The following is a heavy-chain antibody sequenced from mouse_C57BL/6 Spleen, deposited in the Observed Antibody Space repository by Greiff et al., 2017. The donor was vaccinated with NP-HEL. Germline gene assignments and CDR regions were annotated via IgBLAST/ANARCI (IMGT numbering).Heavy chain of an antibody. CDR3: ARHEDLHYYGSSYGYWYFDV. J-gene: IGHJ1*03. D-gene: IGHD1-1*01. CDR1: GYTFTEYT. V-gene: IGHV1-62-2*01. Sequence: LQESGAELVKPGASVKLSCKASGYTFTEYTIHWVKQRSGQGLEWIGWFYPGSGSIKYNEKFKDKATLTADKSSSTVYMELSRLTSEDSAVYFCARHEDLHYYGSSYGYWYFDVWGTGTTVTVSS. CDR2: FYPGSGSI.